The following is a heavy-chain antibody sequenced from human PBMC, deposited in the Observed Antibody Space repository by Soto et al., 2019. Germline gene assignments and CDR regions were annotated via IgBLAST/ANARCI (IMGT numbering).Heavy chain of an antibody. CDR3: ASKAACGGDCYAFDT. D-gene: IGHD2-21*02. Sequence: QVYLVQSGAEVKKPGSSVKISCKASGGIFSSNTINCVRQAAGQGLEWMGGIIPLFGTANYAETFQGRVTITADKSTKTEYMELTSLSSEDTAVYYCASKAACGGDCYAFDTWGQGILVTVSS. V-gene: IGHV1-69*06. CDR1: GGIFSSNT. CDR2: IIPLFGTA. J-gene: IGHJ4*02.